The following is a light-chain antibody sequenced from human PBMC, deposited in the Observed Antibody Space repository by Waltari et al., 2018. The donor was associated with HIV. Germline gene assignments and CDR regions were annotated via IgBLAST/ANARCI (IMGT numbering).Light chain of an antibody. J-gene: IGKJ2*01. CDR1: QSVYNN. CDR2: GAS. V-gene: IGKV3-15*01. Sequence: EIVMTQSPAILSLSPGESVTLSCRASQSVYNNLAWYQQKNGQAPRLLIYGASTRATDIPDRFSGSGSGTEFTLTVSSLQSGDFAVYYCQQYHNWPQTFGRGTKVEIK. CDR3: QQYHNWPQT.